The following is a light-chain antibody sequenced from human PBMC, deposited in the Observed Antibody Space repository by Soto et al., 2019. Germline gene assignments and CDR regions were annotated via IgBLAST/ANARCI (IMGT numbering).Light chain of an antibody. Sequence: EIVITQSPATLSLSPGERATLSCRARKSVSRYLAWYQQKPGQAPRLLIYGASTRATGIPARFSGSGAGTEFTLTISSLQADDFALYYCQQYNNWPLTFGGGTKVDIK. V-gene: IGKV3-15*01. CDR3: QQYNNWPLT. CDR2: GAS. CDR1: KSVSRY. J-gene: IGKJ4*01.